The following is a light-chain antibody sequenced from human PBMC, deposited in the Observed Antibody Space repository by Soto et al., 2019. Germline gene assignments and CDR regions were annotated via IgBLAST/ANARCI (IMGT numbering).Light chain of an antibody. CDR1: SSDVGAYNY. CDR3: SSFSSGSVL. J-gene: IGLJ1*01. CDR2: EVS. Sequence: QSALTQPASVSGSPGQSITISCTGTSSDVGAYNYVSWYQQHPGKAPKLMIYEVSNRPSGVSNRFSGSRSGNTASLTISGLEDEDESDYSCSSFSSGSVLFGTGTKVTVL. V-gene: IGLV2-14*01.